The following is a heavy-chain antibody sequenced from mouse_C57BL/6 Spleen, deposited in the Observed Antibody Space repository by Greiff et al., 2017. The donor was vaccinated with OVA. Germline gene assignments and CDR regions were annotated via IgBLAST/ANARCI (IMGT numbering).Heavy chain of an antibody. J-gene: IGHJ1*03. V-gene: IGHV1-50*01. D-gene: IGHD1-1*01. CDR1: GYTFTSYW. CDR2: IDPSDSYT. CDR3: ASPYYYGSTYWYFDV. Sequence: QVQLQQSGAELVKPGASVKLSCKASGYTFTSYWMQWVKQRPGQGLEWIGEIDPSDSYTNYNQKFKGKATLTVDTSSSTAYMQLSSLTSEDSAVYYCASPYYYGSTYWYFDVWGTGTTVTVSS.